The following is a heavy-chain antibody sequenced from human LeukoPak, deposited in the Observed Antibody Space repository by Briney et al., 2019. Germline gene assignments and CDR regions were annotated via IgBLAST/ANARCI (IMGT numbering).Heavy chain of an antibody. J-gene: IGHJ4*02. CDR1: GGSISSGDYY. CDR3: ARDNRPPYIPLAYFDY. V-gene: IGHV4-31*03. CDR2: IYYSGST. Sequence: PSETLSLTCTVSGGSISSGDYYWSWIRQHPGKGLEWIGYIYYSGSTIYNPSLKSRFTMSVDTSRNQFSLKVNSVTAADTAVYYCARDNRPPYIPLAYFDYWGQGTLVTVSS. D-gene: IGHD1-1*01.